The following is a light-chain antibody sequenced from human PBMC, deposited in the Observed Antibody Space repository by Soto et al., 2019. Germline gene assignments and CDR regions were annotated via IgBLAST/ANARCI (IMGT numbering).Light chain of an antibody. J-gene: IGLJ1*01. V-gene: IGLV2-14*01. CDR3: SSYTSTFTYV. CDR2: EVS. CDR1: SSDVGRYNY. Sequence: QSALTQPASVSGSPGQPITISCSGTSSDVGRYNYVSWYQQHPGTAPKLMIYEVSNRPSGVSNRFSGSKSGDTASLTISGLQAEDEADYYCSSYTSTFTYVFGAGTKVTVL.